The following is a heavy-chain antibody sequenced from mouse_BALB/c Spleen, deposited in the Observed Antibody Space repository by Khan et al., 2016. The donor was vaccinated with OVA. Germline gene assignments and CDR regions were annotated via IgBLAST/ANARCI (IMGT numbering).Heavy chain of an antibody. J-gene: IGHJ2*01. CDR1: GYSITSDYA. Sequence: EVQLQESGPGLVKPSQSLSLTCTVTGYSITSDYAWNWIRQFPGNNLEWMGYISYSGNTKYTPSLKSRISITRDTSKNQFFLQLNSVTIEDTATYYYAGIKGGDFDYWGQGTTLTVSS. V-gene: IGHV3-2*02. CDR3: AGIKGGDFDY. CDR2: ISYSGNT.